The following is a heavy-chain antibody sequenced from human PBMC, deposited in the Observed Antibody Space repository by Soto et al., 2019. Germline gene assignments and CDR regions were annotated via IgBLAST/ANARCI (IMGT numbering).Heavy chain of an antibody. D-gene: IGHD2-2*01. Sequence: QLLESGGGLVQPGGSLRLSCAASGFTFSSYAMNWVRQAPGKGLEWVSTIDYTGGYSYYADSVKGRFTISRDNSQKTLDLQMNGLRAEDTVIYYCAIVPPRPYCRSVSRPFDYWGQGTLVTVSS. V-gene: IGHV3-23*01. CDR3: AIVPPRPYCRSVSRPFDY. J-gene: IGHJ4*02. CDR2: IDYTGGYS. CDR1: GFTFSSYA.